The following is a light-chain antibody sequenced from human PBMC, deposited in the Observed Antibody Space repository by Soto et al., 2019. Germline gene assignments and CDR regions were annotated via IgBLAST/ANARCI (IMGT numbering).Light chain of an antibody. CDR3: SSYTGSSTLYV. Sequence: QSALTQPASVSGSPGQSITISCTGTSSDVGGYNYVSWYQQHPGKAPKLMIYEVSNRPSGVSNRFSGSKSGNTASLTISGLQAEDEADYSCSSYTGSSTLYVFGTGTEVTVL. J-gene: IGLJ1*01. CDR2: EVS. V-gene: IGLV2-14*01. CDR1: SSDVGGYNY.